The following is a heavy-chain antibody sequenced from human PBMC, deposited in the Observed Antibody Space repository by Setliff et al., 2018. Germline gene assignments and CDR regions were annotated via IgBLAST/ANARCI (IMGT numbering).Heavy chain of an antibody. CDR1: KFSFSSYY. CDR3: AKDSVPDGIWDFDS. Sequence: TGGSLRLSCTASKFSFSSYYMAWIRQTPGKGLEWLSYISTTGDTISYADSVKGRFTVSRDNSRNTISLQINDLRAEDTATYYCAKDSVPDGIWDFDSWGQGLLVTSPQ. V-gene: IGHV3-11*01. D-gene: IGHD1-20*01. CDR2: ISTTGDTI. J-gene: IGHJ4*02.